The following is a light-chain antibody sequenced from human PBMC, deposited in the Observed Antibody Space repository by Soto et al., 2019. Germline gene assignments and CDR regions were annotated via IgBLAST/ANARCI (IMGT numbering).Light chain of an antibody. V-gene: IGLV2-14*01. J-gene: IGLJ3*02. CDR1: XSXVXGYNY. CDR2: EVS. Sequence: QSALTQPASVSGSPGQSITISCTXTXSXVXGYNYVSWYQQHPGKVPKLMIYEVSNRPSGVSNRFSGCKSGNTASLTISGLQAEDEADYYCSSYTTSSTWVFGGGTKLTVL. CDR3: SSYTTSSTWV.